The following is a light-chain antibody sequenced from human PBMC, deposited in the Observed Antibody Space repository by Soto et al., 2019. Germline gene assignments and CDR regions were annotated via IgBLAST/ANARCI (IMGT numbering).Light chain of an antibody. CDR2: EVS. J-gene: IGLJ1*01. Sequence: QSALTQPSSLSGSRGESITISCTGTSSDVGGYNYVAWYQQHPGKVPRLMIYEVSNRPSGVSNRFSGSKSGSTASLTISGLQAEDEADYYCISYTSSSISYVFGTGTKVTVL. CDR3: ISYTSSSISYV. CDR1: SSDVGGYNY. V-gene: IGLV2-14*01.